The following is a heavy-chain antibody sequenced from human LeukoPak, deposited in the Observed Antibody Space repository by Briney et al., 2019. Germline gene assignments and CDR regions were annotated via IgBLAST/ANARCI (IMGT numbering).Heavy chain of an antibody. CDR1: GGSFSGYY. CDR2: INHSGST. Sequence: KTSETLSLTCAVYGGSFSGYYWSWIRQPPGKGLEWIGEINHSGSTNYNPSLKSRVTISVDTSKNQSSLKLSSVTGADTAVYYCARGRRITMVRGVPGGWFELDPWGQGTLVTVSS. J-gene: IGHJ5*02. V-gene: IGHV4-34*01. D-gene: IGHD3-10*01. CDR3: ARGRRITMVRGVPGGWFELDP.